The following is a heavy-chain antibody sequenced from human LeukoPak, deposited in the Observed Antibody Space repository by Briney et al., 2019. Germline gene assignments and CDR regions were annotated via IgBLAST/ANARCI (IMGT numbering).Heavy chain of an antibody. CDR3: ARVGNIVATSTMGDY. V-gene: IGHV4-34*01. CDR1: GGSFSGYY. J-gene: IGHJ4*02. Sequence: TPSETLSLTCAVYGGSFSGYYWSWIRQPPGKGLEWIGEINHSGSTNYNPSLKSRVTISVDTSKNQFSLKLSSVTAADTAVYYCARVGNIVATSTMGDYWGQGTPVTVSS. CDR2: INHSGST. D-gene: IGHD5-12*01.